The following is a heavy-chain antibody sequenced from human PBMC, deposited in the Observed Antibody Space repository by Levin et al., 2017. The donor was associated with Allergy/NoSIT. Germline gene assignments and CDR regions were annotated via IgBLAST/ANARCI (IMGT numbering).Heavy chain of an antibody. V-gene: IGHV4-61*01. J-gene: IGHJ4*02. D-gene: IGHD3-10*01. Sequence: PSETLSLTCTVSGGSVSSGSYYWSWIRQPPGKGLEWIGYIYYSGSTNYNPSLKSRVTISVDTSKNQFSLKLSSVTAADTAVYYCARDSTYGSGSYSDYWGQGTLVTVSS. CDR2: IYYSGST. CDR1: GGSVSSGSYY. CDR3: ARDSTYGSGSYSDY.